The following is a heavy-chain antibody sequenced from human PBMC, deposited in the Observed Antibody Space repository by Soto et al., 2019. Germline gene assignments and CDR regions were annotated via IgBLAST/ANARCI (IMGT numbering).Heavy chain of an antibody. D-gene: IGHD6-13*01. CDR1: GGSFSGYY. CDR3: AREKQSRYYYYYGMDV. V-gene: IGHV4-34*01. J-gene: IGHJ6*02. CDR2: INHSGST. Sequence: PSETLSLTCAVYGGSFSGYYWSWIRQPPGKGLEWIGEINHSGSTNYNPSLKSRVTISVDTSKNQFSLKLSSVTAADTAVYYCAREKQSRYYYYYGMDVWGQGITVTVSS.